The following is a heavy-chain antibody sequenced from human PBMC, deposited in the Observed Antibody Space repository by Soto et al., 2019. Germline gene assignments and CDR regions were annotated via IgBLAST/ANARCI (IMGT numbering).Heavy chain of an antibody. V-gene: IGHV4-34*01. Sequence: SETLSLTCAVYGGSFSSYHWSWIRQTPGKGLEWIGEINHLTTTNYNPSLKSRVIISLDTPKNQFSLKLSSVTAADTAVYYCARGYDTALAPIFWGQGILVTGSS. CDR1: GGSFSSYH. CDR3: ARGYDTALAPIF. J-gene: IGHJ4*02. CDR2: INHLTTT. D-gene: IGHD5-18*01.